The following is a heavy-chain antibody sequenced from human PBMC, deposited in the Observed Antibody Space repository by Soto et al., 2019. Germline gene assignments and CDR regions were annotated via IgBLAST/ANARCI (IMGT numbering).Heavy chain of an antibody. CDR2: MNPNSGGT. Sequence: ASVKVSCKASGYTFTSYDINWVRQATGQGLEWMGWMNPNSGGTNYAQKFQGWVTMTRDTSISTAYMELSRLRSDDTAVYYCARAISSGYYPFFDYWGQGTLVTVSS. D-gene: IGHD3-22*01. CDR1: GYTFTSYD. J-gene: IGHJ4*02. V-gene: IGHV1-2*04. CDR3: ARAISSGYYPFFDY.